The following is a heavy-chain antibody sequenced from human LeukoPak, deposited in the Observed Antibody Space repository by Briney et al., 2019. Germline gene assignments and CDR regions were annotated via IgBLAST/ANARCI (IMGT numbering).Heavy chain of an antibody. V-gene: IGHV1-69*13. CDR2: IIPIFGTA. CDR3: ARVQLGGDYALDY. D-gene: IGHD4-17*01. J-gene: IGHJ4*02. CDR1: GGTFSSYA. Sequence: SVKVSCKASGGTFSSYAISWVRQAPGQGLEWMGGIIPIFGTANYAQKFQGRVTITADESTSTAYMELSSLRSEDTAVYYCARVQLGGDYALDYWGQGTLVTVSS.